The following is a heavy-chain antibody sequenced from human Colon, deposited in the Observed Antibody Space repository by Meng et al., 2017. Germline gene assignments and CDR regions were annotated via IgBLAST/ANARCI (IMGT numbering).Heavy chain of an antibody. V-gene: IGHV3-72*01. CDR3: ARASLTYYYDSSGKYYVKEYFQH. J-gene: IGHJ1*01. CDR2: TRNKANSYTT. CDR1: GFTFSDHY. D-gene: IGHD3-22*01. Sequence: GESLKISCAASGFTFSDHYMDWVRQAPGKGLEWVGRTRNKANSYTTEYAASVKGRFTISRDDSKNSLYLKMNRLKTEDTAVYYCARASLTYYYDSSGKYYVKEYFQHWGQGTLVTVSS.